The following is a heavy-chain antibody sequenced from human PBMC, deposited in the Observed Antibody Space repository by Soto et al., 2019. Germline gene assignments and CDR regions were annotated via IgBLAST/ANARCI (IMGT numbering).Heavy chain of an antibody. CDR1: GFTFSSYG. CDR3: AKDSWTERYYCYYGMDV. Sequence: GGSLRLSCAASGFTFSSYGMHWVRQAPGKGLEWVAVISYDGSNKYYADSVKGRFTISRDNSKNTLYLQMNSLRAEDTAVYYCAKDSWTERYYCYYGMDVWGQGTTLTVYS. J-gene: IGHJ6*02. CDR2: ISYDGSNK. V-gene: IGHV3-30*18.